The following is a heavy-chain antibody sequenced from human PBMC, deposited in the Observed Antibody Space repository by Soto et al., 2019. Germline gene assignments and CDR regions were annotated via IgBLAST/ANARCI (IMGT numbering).Heavy chain of an antibody. CDR1: GFTFSSYG. Sequence: QVQLVESGGGVVQPGRSLRLSCAASGFTFSSYGMHWVRQAPGKGLEWVAVISYDGSNKYYADSVKGRLTISRNNSKNTLYLQMNSLRAEDTAVYYCAKDGGAVAGTNYFDYWGQGTLVTVSS. CDR3: AKDGGAVAGTNYFDY. V-gene: IGHV3-30*18. CDR2: ISYDGSNK. D-gene: IGHD6-19*01. J-gene: IGHJ4*02.